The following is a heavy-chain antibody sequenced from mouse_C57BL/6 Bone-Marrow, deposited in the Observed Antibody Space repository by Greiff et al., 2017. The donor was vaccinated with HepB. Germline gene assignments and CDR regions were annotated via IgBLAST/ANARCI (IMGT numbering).Heavy chain of an antibody. CDR3: ASLDDGYYGRVSFSYFDV. V-gene: IGHV1-39*01. J-gene: IGHJ1*03. Sequence: VQLKQSGPELVKPGASVKISCKASGYSFTDYNMNWVKQSTGKSLEWIGVINPNFGTTSYNQKFKGKATLTVDQSSSTAYMQLNSLTSEDSAVYYCASLDDGYYGRVSFSYFDVWGTGTTVTVAS. CDR1: GYSFTDYN. D-gene: IGHD2-3*01. CDR2: INPNFGTT.